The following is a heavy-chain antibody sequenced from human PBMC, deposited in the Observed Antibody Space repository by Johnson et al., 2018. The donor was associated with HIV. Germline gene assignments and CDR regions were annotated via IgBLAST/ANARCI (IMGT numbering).Heavy chain of an antibody. D-gene: IGHD2-8*01. CDR1: GFSFSDHF. Sequence: VQLVESGGGLVQPGGSLRLSCVGSGFSFSDHFMDWVRQAPGKGLEWVANIKQDGSEKYYVDSVKGRFTISRDNAKNSLYLQMNSLRDEDTALYYCARSQGGGRILYYAFDIWGQGTMVTVSS. V-gene: IGHV3-7*05. CDR3: ARSQGGGRILYYAFDI. CDR2: IKQDGSEK. J-gene: IGHJ3*02.